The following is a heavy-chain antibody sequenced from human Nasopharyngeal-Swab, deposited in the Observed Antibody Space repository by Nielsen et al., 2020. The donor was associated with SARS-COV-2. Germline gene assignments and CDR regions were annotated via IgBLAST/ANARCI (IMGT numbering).Heavy chain of an antibody. D-gene: IGHD3-10*01. V-gene: IGHV1-69*13. CDR2: IIPIFGTA. CDR1: GGTFSSYA. CDR3: ARGGYYGLGSYFHYYYGMDV. J-gene: IGHJ6*02. Sequence: SVKVSCKASGGTFSSYAISWVRQAPGQGLEWMGGIIPIFGTANYAQKFQGRVTITADESTSTAYMEPSNLRSEDTAVYYCARGGYYGLGSYFHYYYGMDVWGQGTTVTVSS.